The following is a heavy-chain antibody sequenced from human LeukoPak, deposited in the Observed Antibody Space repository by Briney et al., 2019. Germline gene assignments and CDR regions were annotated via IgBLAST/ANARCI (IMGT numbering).Heavy chain of an antibody. Sequence: ASVKVSCKASGYTFTGYYMHWVRQAPGQGLEWMGRINPNSGGTNYAQKFQGRVTMTRDTSISTAYMELSRLRSDDTAVYYCARDLIVVNWFDPWGQGTPVTVSS. V-gene: IGHV1-2*06. D-gene: IGHD2-15*01. CDR3: ARDLIVVNWFDP. J-gene: IGHJ5*02. CDR1: GYTFTGYY. CDR2: INPNSGGT.